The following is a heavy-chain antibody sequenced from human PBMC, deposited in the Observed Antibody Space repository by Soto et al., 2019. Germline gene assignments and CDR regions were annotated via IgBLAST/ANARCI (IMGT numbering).Heavy chain of an antibody. Sequence: GGSLRLSCAVSGFTFNSHAMSWVRQAPGKGLECVSTISGSDGSTNYADSVKDRFTISRDKSKSTLYLQMTSLRAEDTAVYYCAKDLQFSGWLSAQTFDYWGQGTQVTVSS. CDR1: GFTFNSHA. CDR2: ISGSDGST. J-gene: IGHJ4*02. D-gene: IGHD6-19*01. CDR3: AKDLQFSGWLSAQTFDY. V-gene: IGHV3-23*01.